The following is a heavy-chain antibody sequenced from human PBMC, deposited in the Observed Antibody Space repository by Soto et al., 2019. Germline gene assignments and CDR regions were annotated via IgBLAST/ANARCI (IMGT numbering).Heavy chain of an antibody. CDR2: IRSKANSYAT. D-gene: IGHD3-16*02. J-gene: IGHJ3*02. V-gene: IGHV3-73*02. CDR3: TSSTLTPDYVWGSYRYSDAFDI. Sequence: EVQLVESGGGLVQPGGSLKLSCAASGFTFSGSAMHWVRQASGKGLEWVGRIRSKANSYATAYAASVKGRFTISRDDSKNTAYLQMNSLKTEDTAVYYCTSSTLTPDYVWGSYRYSDAFDIWGQGTMVTVSS. CDR1: GFTFSGSA.